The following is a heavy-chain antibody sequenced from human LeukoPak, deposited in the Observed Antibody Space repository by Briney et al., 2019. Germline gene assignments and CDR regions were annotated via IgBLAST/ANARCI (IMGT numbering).Heavy chain of an antibody. CDR2: INPSGGST. Sequence: ASVKVSCKASGYTFTSYDINWVRQATGQGLEWMGIINPSGGSTSYAQKFQGRVTMTRDTSTSTVYMELSSLRSEDTAVYYCARVDTAMRYYFDYWGQGTLVTVSS. D-gene: IGHD5-18*01. V-gene: IGHV1-46*01. CDR3: ARVDTAMRYYFDY. J-gene: IGHJ4*02. CDR1: GYTFTSYD.